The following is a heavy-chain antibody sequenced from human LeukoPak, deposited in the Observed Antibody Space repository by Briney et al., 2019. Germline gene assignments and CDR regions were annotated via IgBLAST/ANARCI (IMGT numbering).Heavy chain of an antibody. CDR2: VTWDDDN. Sequence: SGPTLANPTQTLTLPCTFSGFSLKTDSGEVRMGWVRQPPGKTLEWLALVTWDDDNRYNPSLRSRLTITKVTSRSQVVLTMSNLVPAGTANYSGTRESLEGGFDFWGQGALVTVSS. D-gene: IGHD6-13*01. V-gene: IGHV2-5*02. CDR1: GFSLKTDSGEVR. CDR3: TRESLEGGFDF. J-gene: IGHJ4*02.